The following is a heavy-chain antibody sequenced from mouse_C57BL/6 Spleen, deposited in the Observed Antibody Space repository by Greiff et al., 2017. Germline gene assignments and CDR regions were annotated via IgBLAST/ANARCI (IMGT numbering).Heavy chain of an antibody. CDR2: IYPGDGGT. J-gene: IGHJ4*01. CDR3: ARDNYGYAMDD. Sequence: QVQLQQSGPELVKPGASVKFSCKASGYAFSSSWMNWVKQRPGKGLEWIGLIYPGDGGTNYNGKFKGKATLTADKSSSTAYMQLSSLTSEDSAVYYCARDNYGYAMDDWGQGTSVTVSS. V-gene: IGHV1-82*01. CDR1: GYAFSSSW. D-gene: IGHD1-1*01.